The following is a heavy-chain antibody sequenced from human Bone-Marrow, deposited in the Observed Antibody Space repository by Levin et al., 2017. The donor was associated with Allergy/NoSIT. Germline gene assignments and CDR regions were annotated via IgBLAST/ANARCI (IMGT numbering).Heavy chain of an antibody. D-gene: IGHD2-21*02. CDR1: GGSISSYY. Sequence: PSQTLSLTCTVSGGSISSYYWSWIRQPPGKGLEWIGYIYYSGSTNYNPSLKSRVTISVDTSKNQFSLKLSSVTAADTAVYYCARETVVVTAISPFLYYYYGMDVWGQGTTVTVSS. V-gene: IGHV4-59*01. CDR2: IYYSGST. CDR3: ARETVVVTAISPFLYYYYGMDV. J-gene: IGHJ6*02.